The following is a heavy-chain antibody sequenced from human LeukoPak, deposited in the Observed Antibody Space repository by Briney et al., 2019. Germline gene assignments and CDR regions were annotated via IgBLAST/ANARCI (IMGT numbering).Heavy chain of an antibody. CDR1: GASVSGSPYY. CDR3: AHTYYYGSGARLHFDY. J-gene: IGHJ4*02. V-gene: IGHV2-5*02. CDR2: IYRDDDK. Sequence: TLSLTCTVSGASVSGSPYYWGWIRQPPGKGLEWLALIYRDDDKRYSPSLKSRLTITKDTSKNQVVLTMTNMDPVDTATYYCAHTYYYGSGARLHFDYWGQGTLVTVSS. D-gene: IGHD3-10*01.